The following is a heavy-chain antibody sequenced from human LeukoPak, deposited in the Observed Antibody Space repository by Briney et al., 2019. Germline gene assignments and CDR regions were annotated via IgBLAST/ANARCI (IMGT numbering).Heavy chain of an antibody. Sequence: SETLSLTCTVSGGSVSSYSYYWGWIRPPPGKRREGFGSIYYSATTYYNPSLKSRVTISVDTSKNQSYLKLSSVTAADTAVYYCARGDSVDTAMVTHFDYWGQGTLVTVSS. CDR3: ARGDSVDTAMVTHFDY. J-gene: IGHJ4*02. V-gene: IGHV4-39*01. CDR1: GGSVSSYSYY. CDR2: IYYSATT. D-gene: IGHD5-18*01.